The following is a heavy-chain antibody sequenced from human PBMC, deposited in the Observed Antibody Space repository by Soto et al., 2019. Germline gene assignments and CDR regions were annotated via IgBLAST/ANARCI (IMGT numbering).Heavy chain of an antibody. V-gene: IGHV5-51*01. CDR1: GYSFTNYW. CDR3: ARRSISAKYYFDF. Sequence: GESLKISCXVSGYSFTNYWIGWVRQMPGKGLEWMGILYPDDSDTRYSASFQGQVTFSGDTSISTAYLQWSSLKASDTAMYYCARRSISAKYYFDFWGQGTLVTVSS. J-gene: IGHJ4*02. D-gene: IGHD6-6*01. CDR2: LYPDDSDT.